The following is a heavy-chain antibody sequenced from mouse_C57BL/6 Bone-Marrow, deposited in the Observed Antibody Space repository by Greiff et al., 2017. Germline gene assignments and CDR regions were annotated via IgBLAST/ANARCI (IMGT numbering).Heavy chain of an antibody. CDR2: IDPSDSYT. V-gene: IGHV1-69*01. D-gene: IGHD2-1*01. Sequence: VQLQQPGAELVMPGASVKLSCKASGYTFTSYWMHWVKQRPGQGLEWIGEIDPSDSYTNYNQKFKGKSTLTVDKSSSTAYMQLSSLTSEDSAVYYCARSRGNYAWFAYWGQGTLVTVSA. CDR1: GYTFTSYW. CDR3: ARSRGNYAWFAY. J-gene: IGHJ3*01.